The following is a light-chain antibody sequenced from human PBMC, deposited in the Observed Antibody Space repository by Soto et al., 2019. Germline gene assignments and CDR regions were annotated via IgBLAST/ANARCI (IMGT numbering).Light chain of an antibody. J-gene: IGKJ5*01. Sequence: DIVLAQSPAAPSRSPGDSVTLSSRASQSVRSNSAWYQQNPGQAPRLLIYDAYTRATGITARFSGSGYETEFTLTISSLESEDFAVYYCQQYSTWPLTFGGGTRLEIK. CDR1: QSVRSN. CDR3: QQYSTWPLT. CDR2: DAY. V-gene: IGKV3-15*01.